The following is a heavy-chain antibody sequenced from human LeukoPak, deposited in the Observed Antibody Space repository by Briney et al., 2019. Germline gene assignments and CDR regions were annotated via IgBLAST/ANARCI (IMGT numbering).Heavy chain of an antibody. V-gene: IGHV1-18*01. D-gene: IGHD3-10*01. CDR3: ARDGAAGWFGELLSWFDP. Sequence: ASVKVSCKASGGTFSSYAITWVRQAPGQGLEWMGWISAYNGNTNYAQKLQGRVTMTTDTSTSTAYMELRSLRSDDTAVYYCARDGAAGWFGELLSWFDPWGQGTLVTVSS. CDR2: ISAYNGNT. CDR1: GGTFSSYA. J-gene: IGHJ5*02.